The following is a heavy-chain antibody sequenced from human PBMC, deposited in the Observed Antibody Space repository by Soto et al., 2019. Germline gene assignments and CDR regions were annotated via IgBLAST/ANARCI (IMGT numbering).Heavy chain of an antibody. D-gene: IGHD3-10*01. V-gene: IGHV1-46*03. CDR1: GYTFSNYY. J-gene: IGHJ4*02. Sequence: QVQLVQSGAEVKKPGASVKLSCKASGYTFSNYYMHWVRQAPGQGLEWMGIINPAGGTTTYAQKFQGRVSMTWDTSTTTVYMELSSLRSEDTAVYYCTRDASQVTFFRTWHFDYWGQGSLVTVSS. CDR3: TRDASQVTFFRTWHFDY. CDR2: INPAGGTT.